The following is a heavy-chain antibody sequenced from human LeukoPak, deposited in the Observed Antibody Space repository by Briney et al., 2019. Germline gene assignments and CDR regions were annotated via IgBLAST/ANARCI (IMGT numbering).Heavy chain of an antibody. CDR1: RFTFSSYA. D-gene: IGHD2-15*01. V-gene: IGHV3-23*01. CDR3: ASVACSAVTCFGFLFFDY. CDR2: ISGGGGST. J-gene: IGHJ4*02. Sequence: PGGSLRLSCAASRFTFSSYAMSWVRQAPGRGLEWVSTISGGGGSTYYSDSVKGRFTISRDNSKNTLYLQMNSLRAEDTAVYYCASVACSAVTCFGFLFFDYWGQGTLVTVSS.